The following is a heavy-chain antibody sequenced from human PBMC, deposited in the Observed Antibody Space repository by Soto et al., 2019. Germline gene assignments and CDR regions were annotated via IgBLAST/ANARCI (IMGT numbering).Heavy chain of an antibody. CDR3: ARGDCSSTSCSIRPFDY. CDR1: GGSFSGYY. J-gene: IGHJ4*02. Sequence: QVQLQQWGAGLLKPSETLSLTCAVYGGSFSGYYWSWIRQPPGKGLEWIGDINHSGSTNYNPSLKSRVTISVDTSKNQFSLKLSSVTAADTAVYYCARGDCSSTSCSIRPFDYWGQGTLVTVSS. V-gene: IGHV4-34*01. CDR2: INHSGST. D-gene: IGHD2-2*01.